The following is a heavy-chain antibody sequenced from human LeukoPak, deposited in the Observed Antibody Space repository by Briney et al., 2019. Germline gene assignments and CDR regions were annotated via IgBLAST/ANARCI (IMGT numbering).Heavy chain of an antibody. Sequence: SVKVSCKASGGTFSSYAISWVRQAPGQGLEWMGGIIPIFGTANYAQKFQGRVTITADESTSTAYMELSSLRSEDTAVYYCARDVRHRYCSSTSCYRGWFDPWGQGTLVTVSS. CDR3: ARDVRHRYCSSTSCYRGWFDP. D-gene: IGHD2-2*01. V-gene: IGHV1-69*01. CDR1: GGTFSSYA. CDR2: IIPIFGTA. J-gene: IGHJ5*02.